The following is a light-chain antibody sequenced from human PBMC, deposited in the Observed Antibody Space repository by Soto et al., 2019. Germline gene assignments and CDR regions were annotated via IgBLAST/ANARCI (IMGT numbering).Light chain of an antibody. J-gene: IGKJ1*01. CDR3: QQYGRTPLT. Sequence: EIVLTQSPGTLSLSPGERATLSCRASPSLSSTYLAWYQQKPGQAPRLLIYGASSRAIGIPDRFSGSGSGTDFTLTISRLEPEDFAVYYCQQYGRTPLTFGQGTKVEI. V-gene: IGKV3-20*01. CDR2: GAS. CDR1: PSLSSTY.